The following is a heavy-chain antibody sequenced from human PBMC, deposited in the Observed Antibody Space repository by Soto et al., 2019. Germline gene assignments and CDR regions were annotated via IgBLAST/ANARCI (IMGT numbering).Heavy chain of an antibody. CDR1: GYSFTSYW. CDR3: ARHGGIAVAGDYYMDV. D-gene: IGHD6-19*01. Sequence: GESLKISCKGSGYSFTSYWIGWVRQMPGKGLEWMGIIYPGDSDTRYSPSFQGQVTISADKSISTVYLQWSSLKASDTAMYYCARHGGIAVAGDYYMDVWGKGTTVTVSS. V-gene: IGHV5-51*01. J-gene: IGHJ6*03. CDR2: IYPGDSDT.